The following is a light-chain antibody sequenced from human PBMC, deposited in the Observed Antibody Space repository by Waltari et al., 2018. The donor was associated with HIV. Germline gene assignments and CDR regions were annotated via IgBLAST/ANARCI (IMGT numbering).Light chain of an antibody. CDR1: SRHVGGYNY. CDR3: CSYAGSYTVYV. CDR2: DVS. Sequence: QSALTQPRSVSGSPGQSLTISCTGTSRHVGGYNYFSWYQQHPGKAPKPMIDDVSKRPSGVPDRFSGSKSGNTASLTISGLQAEDEADYYCCSYAGSYTVYVFGTGTKVTVL. J-gene: IGLJ1*01. V-gene: IGLV2-11*01.